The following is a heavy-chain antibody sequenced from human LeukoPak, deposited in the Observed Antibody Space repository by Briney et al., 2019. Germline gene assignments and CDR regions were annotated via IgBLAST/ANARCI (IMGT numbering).Heavy chain of an antibody. CDR3: AKPQRNYRAHDDAFDI. CDR2: ISSSGSTI. J-gene: IGHJ3*02. D-gene: IGHD1-7*01. V-gene: IGHV3-11*01. CDR1: GFTFSDYY. Sequence: PGGSLRLSCAASGFTFSDYYMSWIRQAPGKGLEWVSYISSSGSTIYYADSVKGRFTISRDNSKNTLYLQMNSLRAEDTAVYYCAKPQRNYRAHDDAFDIWGQGTMVTVSS.